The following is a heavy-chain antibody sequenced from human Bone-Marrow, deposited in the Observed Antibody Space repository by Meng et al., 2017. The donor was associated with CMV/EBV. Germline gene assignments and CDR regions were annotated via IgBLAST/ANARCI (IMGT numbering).Heavy chain of an antibody. J-gene: IGHJ6*02. CDR1: GFTVSSYY. V-gene: IGHV3-53*01. Sequence: GESLKISCAASGFTVSSYYMSWVRQAPGKGLEWVSVIYSGGNTYYADSVKGRFTISRDNSKNTLYLRMNSLRAEDTAVYYCARDLTKYYGMDVWGQGTTVTVSS. CDR3: ARDLTKYYGMDV. CDR2: IYSGGNT. D-gene: IGHD1-1*01.